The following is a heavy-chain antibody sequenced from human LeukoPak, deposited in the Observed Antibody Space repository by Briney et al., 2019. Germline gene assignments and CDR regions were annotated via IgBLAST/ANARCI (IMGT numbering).Heavy chain of an antibody. CDR2: VSDNGGST. J-gene: IGHJ4*02. Sequence: GGSLRLSCVASGFTFSTYAMHWVRQAPGKGLDYVSAVSDNGGSTYYANSVKGRFTISRDNSKNTLYLQMGSLRPEDMAMYYCARGPHGYSSSAYYFDYWGQGALVTVSS. CDR3: ARGPHGYSSSAYYFDY. D-gene: IGHD6-13*01. V-gene: IGHV3-64*01. CDR1: GFTFSTYA.